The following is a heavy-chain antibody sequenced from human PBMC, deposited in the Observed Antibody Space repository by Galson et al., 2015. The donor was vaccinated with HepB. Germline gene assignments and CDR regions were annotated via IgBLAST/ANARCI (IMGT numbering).Heavy chain of an antibody. CDR1: GYTFTTYW. CDR2: IDPSDSDT. V-gene: IGHV5-10-1*01. CDR3: ARHHGSGSYYHFDE. D-gene: IGHD3-10*01. Sequence: QSGAEVKKPGESLKISCKGSGYTFTTYWITWVRQMPGTAPEWMGNIDPSDSDTNYSPSFRGHVIISVDKSTNTAYLQWSSLKASDTAMYYCARHHGSGSYYHFDEWGQGTLVTVSS. J-gene: IGHJ4*02.